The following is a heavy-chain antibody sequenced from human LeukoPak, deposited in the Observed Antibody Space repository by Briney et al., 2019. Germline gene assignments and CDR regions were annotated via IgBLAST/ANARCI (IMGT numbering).Heavy chain of an antibody. Sequence: PGGSLRLSCAASGFTFSNYAMHWVRQAPGKGLEWVAVISSDGSNKYYADSVKGRFTISRDNSKNTLYLQMNSLRAEDTAVYYCFFPGVTGKVYWGQGTLVIVSS. CDR1: GFTFSNYA. J-gene: IGHJ4*02. D-gene: IGHD1-20*01. CDR2: ISSDGSNK. V-gene: IGHV3-30-3*01. CDR3: FFPGVTGKVY.